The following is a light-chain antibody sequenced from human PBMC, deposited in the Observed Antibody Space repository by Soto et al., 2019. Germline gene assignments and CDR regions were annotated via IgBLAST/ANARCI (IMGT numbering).Light chain of an antibody. J-gene: IGLJ1*01. CDR1: RSIVGEYY. V-gene: IGLV1-51*02. Sequence: VPTEPPLESAAPGPKSTMSCSGSRSIVGEYYVSWHQQLPGTAPKLLIYENDKRPSGVPDRFSGSKSGTSATLDITGLQTGDDADYYCGTWDSSLTTFVFGTGSKVTVL. CDR2: END. CDR3: GTWDSSLTTFV.